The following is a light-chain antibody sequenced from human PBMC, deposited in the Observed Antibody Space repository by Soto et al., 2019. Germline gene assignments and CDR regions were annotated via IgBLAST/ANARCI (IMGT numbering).Light chain of an antibody. J-gene: IGLJ2*01. Sequence: QSALTQPASVSGSPGQSITISCTGTSSDIGSYNLVSWYRQHPGKAPKLMIYEGSKWPSGVSNRFSGSKSGNTASLTISWLQPEDEADYYCGSYAGRSTFVVFGGGTKVNVL. CDR1: SSDIGSYNL. CDR2: EGS. CDR3: GSYAGRSTFVV. V-gene: IGLV2-23*03.